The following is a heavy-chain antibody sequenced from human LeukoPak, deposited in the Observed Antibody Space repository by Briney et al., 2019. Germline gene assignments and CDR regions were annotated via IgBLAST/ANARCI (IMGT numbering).Heavy chain of an antibody. CDR3: ATLTGYSSESWFDP. CDR2: IYYTGST. Sequence: SETLSLTCTVSGGSISSYYWSWIRQPPGKGLEWIGYIYYTGSTNYNPSLKSRVTISVDTSKNQFSLKLSSVTAADTAVYYCATLTGYSSESWFDPWGQGILVTVSS. V-gene: IGHV4-59*01. D-gene: IGHD3-9*01. CDR1: GGSISSYY. J-gene: IGHJ5*02.